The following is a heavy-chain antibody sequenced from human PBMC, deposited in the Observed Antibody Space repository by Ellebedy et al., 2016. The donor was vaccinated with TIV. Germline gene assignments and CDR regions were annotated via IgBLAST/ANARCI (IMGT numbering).Heavy chain of an antibody. D-gene: IGHD6-13*01. CDR3: TRDLTTLAAAGTGIYYYTMDV. Sequence: GGSLRLSXTASGFTFGDYAMSWVRQAPGKGLKWVSFIRSKAYGGTTEYAASVKGRFTISRDDSKSIAYLQMNSLKAEDTAVYYCTRDLTTLAAAGTGIYYYTMDVWGQGTTVTVSS. CDR1: GFTFGDYA. CDR2: IRSKAYGGTT. J-gene: IGHJ6*02. V-gene: IGHV3-49*04.